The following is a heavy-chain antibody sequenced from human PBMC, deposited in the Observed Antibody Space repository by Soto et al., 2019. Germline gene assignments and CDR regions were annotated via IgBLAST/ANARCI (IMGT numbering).Heavy chain of an antibody. J-gene: IGHJ4*02. CDR1: GFTFSSYA. V-gene: IGHV3-30-3*01. D-gene: IGHD5-12*01. CDR2: ISYDGSNK. CDR3: ARETGGYDYFDY. Sequence: GGSLRLSCAAPGFTFSSYAMHWVRQAPGKGLEWVAVISYDGSNKYYADSVKGRFTISRDNSKNTLYLQMNSLRAEDTAVYYCARETGGYDYFDYWGQGTLVTVSS.